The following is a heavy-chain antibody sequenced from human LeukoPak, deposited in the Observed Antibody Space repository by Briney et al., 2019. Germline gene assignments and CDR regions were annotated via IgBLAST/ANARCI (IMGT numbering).Heavy chain of an antibody. D-gene: IGHD3-16*01. CDR1: GYTFTSYT. Sequence: ASVKVSCKASGYTFTSYTMNWVRQAPGQGLEWMGWINTNTGNPTYAQGFTGRFVFSLDTSVSTAYLQISSLKAEDTAVYYCARVWHWGVDGDWFDPWGQGTLVTVSS. V-gene: IGHV7-4-1*02. CDR3: ARVWHWGVDGDWFDP. J-gene: IGHJ5*02. CDR2: INTNTGNP.